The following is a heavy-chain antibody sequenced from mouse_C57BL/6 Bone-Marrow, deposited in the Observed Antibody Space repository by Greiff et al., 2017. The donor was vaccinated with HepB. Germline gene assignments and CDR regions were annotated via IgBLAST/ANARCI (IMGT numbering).Heavy chain of an antibody. J-gene: IGHJ3*01. V-gene: IGHV10-1*01. CDR3: VRHYGSSLWFAY. Sequence: EVKLVESGGGLVQPKGSLKLSCAASGFSFNTYAMNWVRQAPGKGLEWVARIRSKSNNYATYYADSVKDRFTISRDDSESMLYLQMNNLKTEDTAMYYCVRHYGSSLWFAYWGQGTLVTVSA. D-gene: IGHD1-1*01. CDR1: GFSFNTYA. CDR2: IRSKSNNYAT.